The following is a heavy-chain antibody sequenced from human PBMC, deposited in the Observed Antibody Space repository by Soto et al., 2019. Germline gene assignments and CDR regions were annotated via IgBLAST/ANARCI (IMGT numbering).Heavy chain of an antibody. CDR3: VRGDNWNDEASDY. CDR2: IWSDGNNR. CDR1: GFMFSNHG. V-gene: IGHV3-33*01. D-gene: IGHD1-1*01. J-gene: IGHJ4*02. Sequence: QVQLVESGGGVVQPGRSLRLSCAASGFMFSNHGMHWFRQAPGKVLEWLAVIWSDGNNRYYADSVKGRFTISRDNSKNTVYLQMNSLRAEDTAVYYCVRGDNWNDEASDYWGEGTLVTVSS.